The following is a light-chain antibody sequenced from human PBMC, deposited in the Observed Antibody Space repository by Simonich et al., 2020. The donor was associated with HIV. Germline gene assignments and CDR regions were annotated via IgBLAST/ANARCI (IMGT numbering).Light chain of an antibody. V-gene: IGKV4-1*01. CDR2: WAA. Sequence: DIVMTQSPDSLAVSLGERATINCRSSQSVLYRSNNKNYLAWYQQKPGQPPKLLIYWAATRESGVPDRFSGSGSGTDFTLTITSLQAEDVAVYYCQQYYSPPALTFGGGTKVEIK. CDR1: QSVLYRSNNKNY. J-gene: IGKJ4*01. CDR3: QQYYSPPALT.